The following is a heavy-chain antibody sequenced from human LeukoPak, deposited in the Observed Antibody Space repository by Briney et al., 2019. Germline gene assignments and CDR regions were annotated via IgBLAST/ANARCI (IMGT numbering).Heavy chain of an antibody. CDR1: GFTLSSYW. CDR2: MNSDGSST. Sequence: GGSLRLSCAASGFTLSSYWMHWVRQAPGKGLVWVSRMNSDGSSTTYADSVKGRFTISRDNAKNTLYLQMNSLRAEDTAVYYCAREAFNYGDHYFDYWGQGTLVTVSS. CDR3: AREAFNYGDHYFDY. V-gene: IGHV3-74*01. D-gene: IGHD4-17*01. J-gene: IGHJ4*02.